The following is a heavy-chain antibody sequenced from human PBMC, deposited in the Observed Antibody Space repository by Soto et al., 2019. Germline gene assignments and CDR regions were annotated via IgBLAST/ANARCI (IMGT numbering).Heavy chain of an antibody. Sequence: QVQLQESGPGLLKPSQTLSLTCTVSGGSITSGNYYWSWIHQRPGRGLEWIGYIYYSGTTYYNPSLKSRVTISVDTSKNHFSLNLSSVSAADTAVYYCARGSTVTTLAYWGQGTLVTVSS. CDR2: IYYSGTT. V-gene: IGHV4-31*03. J-gene: IGHJ4*02. CDR3: ARGSTVTTLAY. D-gene: IGHD4-17*01. CDR1: GGSITSGNYY.